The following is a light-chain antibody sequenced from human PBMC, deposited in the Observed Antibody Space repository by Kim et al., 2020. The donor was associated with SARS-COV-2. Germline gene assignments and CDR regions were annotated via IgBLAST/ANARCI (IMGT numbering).Light chain of an antibody. CDR3: HSYDDSLSGSV. V-gene: IGLV1-40*01. Sequence: QSVLTQPPSVSGAPGQRVTISCTGSSSNIGAGFAVHWYQQLPGAAPKLLIYNNDNRPSGVPDRFSGSRSGASASLTITGLQAEDEADYVCHSYDDSLSGSVFGGGTQLTVL. CDR1: SSNIGAGFA. CDR2: NND. J-gene: IGLJ2*01.